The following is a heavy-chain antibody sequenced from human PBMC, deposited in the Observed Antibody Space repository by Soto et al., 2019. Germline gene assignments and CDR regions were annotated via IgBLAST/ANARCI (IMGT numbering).Heavy chain of an antibody. CDR1: GGTFSRNT. J-gene: IGHJ4*02. D-gene: IGHD3-22*01. V-gene: IGHV1-69*13. CDR2: IMPIFGSA. Sequence: SVKVSCKASGGTFSRNTISWVRQAPGQGLEWMGGIMPIFGSANYAQKFQGRVTITADENTRTVYMELSRLRSEDTAVYYCARQFDSDTTGYYYAYWGQGTLVTVSS. CDR3: ARQFDSDTTGYYYAY.